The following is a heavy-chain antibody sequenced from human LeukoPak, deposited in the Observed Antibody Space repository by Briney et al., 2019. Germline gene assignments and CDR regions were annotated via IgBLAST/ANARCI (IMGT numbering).Heavy chain of an antibody. CDR2: IYSNDNT. D-gene: IGHD2-15*01. CDR1: GGSITSYY. J-gene: IGHJ4*02. CDR3: ARGGTTPYYFDD. V-gene: IGHV4-4*07. Sequence: SETLSLTCTVSGGSITSYYWSWIRQPAGKGLEWIGRIYSNDNTNYNPSLKSRVTMSVNTSKTQFSLKLSSVTAADTAVYYCARGGTTPYYFDDWGQGTLVTVSS.